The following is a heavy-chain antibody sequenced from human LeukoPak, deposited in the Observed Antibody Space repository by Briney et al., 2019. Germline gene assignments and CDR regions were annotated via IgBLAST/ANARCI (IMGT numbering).Heavy chain of an antibody. CDR2: INPNSGAT. CDR1: GYGFIDYY. D-gene: IGHD1-1*01. CDR3: ARSRMTTLPGFDY. Sequence: ASVKVSCKSSGYGFIDYYIHWVRQAPGQGLEWMGWINPNSGATNSAQNLQGRVTFTRDKSMSTAYLDLSGLTFDDTAVYYCARSRMTTLPGFDYWGQGTLVTVSS. J-gene: IGHJ4*02. V-gene: IGHV1-2*02.